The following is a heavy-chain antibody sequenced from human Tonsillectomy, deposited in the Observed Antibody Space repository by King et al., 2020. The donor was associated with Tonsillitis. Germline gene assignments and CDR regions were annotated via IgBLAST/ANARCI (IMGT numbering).Heavy chain of an antibody. CDR1: GFTFSSYA. D-gene: IGHD3-22*01. CDR2: ISYDGSNK. V-gene: IGHV3-30*04. Sequence: VQLVESGGGVVQPGRSLRLSCAASGFTFSSYAMHWVRQAPGKGLEWVAVISYDGSNKYYADSVKGRFTISRDNSKNKLYLQMNSLRAEDTAVYYCARDEYYYDRSGPRNWGQGTLVTVSS. CDR3: ARDEYYYDRSGPRN. J-gene: IGHJ4*02.